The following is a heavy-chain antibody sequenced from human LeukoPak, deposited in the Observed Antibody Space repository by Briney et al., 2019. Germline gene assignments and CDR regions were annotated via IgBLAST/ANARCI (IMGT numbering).Heavy chain of an antibody. Sequence: ASVKVSCKASGYTFTSYVINWVRQAPGQGLEWMGWISAYHGKTNYAQKLQGRVTITTDTSTSTDYMELRSLRSDETAVYYCARAGYNSSSTYFDYWGQGALVTVSS. J-gene: IGHJ4*02. D-gene: IGHD6-13*01. CDR2: ISAYHGKT. CDR1: GYTFTSYV. CDR3: ARAGYNSSSTYFDY. V-gene: IGHV1-18*01.